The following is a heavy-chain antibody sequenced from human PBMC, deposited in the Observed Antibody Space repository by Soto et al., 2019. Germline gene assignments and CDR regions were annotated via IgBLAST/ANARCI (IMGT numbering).Heavy chain of an antibody. V-gene: IGHV1-69*12. Sequence: QVQLVQSGAEVKKPGSSVKVSCKASGGTFRSYVTSWVRQAPGQGLEWLGGIMPMYGTTYYAQTFQGRVTISADESTSTAFMELSSLRSEDTAVYYCAGIGTLDWIDDYWGQGTLVTVSS. CDR2: IMPMYGTT. J-gene: IGHJ4*02. CDR1: GGTFRSYV. D-gene: IGHD1-1*01. CDR3: AGIGTLDWIDDY.